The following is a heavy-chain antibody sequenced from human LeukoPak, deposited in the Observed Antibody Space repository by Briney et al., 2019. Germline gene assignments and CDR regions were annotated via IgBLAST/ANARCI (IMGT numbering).Heavy chain of an antibody. D-gene: IGHD7-27*01. J-gene: IGHJ4*02. V-gene: IGHV3-30-3*01. CDR2: ISYDGSNK. Sequence: GGSLRLSCAASGFTFSSYAMHWVRQAPGKGLEWVAVISYDGSNKYYADSVKGRFTISRDNSKNTLYLQMNSLRAEDTAVYYCARDWWAGDLGYWGQGTLVTVSS. CDR1: GFTFSSYA. CDR3: ARDWWAGDLGY.